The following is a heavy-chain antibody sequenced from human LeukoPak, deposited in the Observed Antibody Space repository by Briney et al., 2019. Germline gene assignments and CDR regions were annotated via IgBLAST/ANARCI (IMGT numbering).Heavy chain of an antibody. Sequence: GGSLRLSCAASGFTFDDYAMHWVRQAPGKGLEWVSGISWNSGSIGYADSVKGRFTISRDNAKNSLYLQMNSLRAEDTALYYCAKDARCGGDYVHYWGQGTLVTVSS. CDR1: GFTFDDYA. J-gene: IGHJ4*02. CDR2: ISWNSGSI. V-gene: IGHV3-9*01. D-gene: IGHD4-17*01. CDR3: AKDARCGGDYVHY.